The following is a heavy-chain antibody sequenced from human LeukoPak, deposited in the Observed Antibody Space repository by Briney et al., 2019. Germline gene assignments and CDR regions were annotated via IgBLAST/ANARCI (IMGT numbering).Heavy chain of an antibody. V-gene: IGHV3-21*01. J-gene: IGHJ6*02. D-gene: IGHD2-8*01. Sequence: GGSLRLSCAASGFTFSSYAMSWVRQAPGKGLEWVSSISSSSSYIYYADSVKGRFTISRDNAKNSLYPQMNSLRAEDTAVYYCARDGCTNGVCYSSYYYYGMDVWGQGTTVTVSS. CDR1: GFTFSSYA. CDR3: ARDGCTNGVCYSSYYYYGMDV. CDR2: ISSSSSYI.